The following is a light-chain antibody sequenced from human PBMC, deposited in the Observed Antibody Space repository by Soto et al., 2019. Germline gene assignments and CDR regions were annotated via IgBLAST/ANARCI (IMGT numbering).Light chain of an antibody. CDR2: EVS. J-gene: IGLJ3*02. Sequence: QSALTQPASVSGSPGQSITISCTGASSDVGNCNCVSWYQQHPGKAPKLMIYEVSNRPSGVSDRFSGSKAGNTASLTISGLQAEDEADYYCSSFTSSRGVFGGGTKVTVL. CDR1: SSDVGNCNC. V-gene: IGLV2-14*01. CDR3: SSFTSSRGV.